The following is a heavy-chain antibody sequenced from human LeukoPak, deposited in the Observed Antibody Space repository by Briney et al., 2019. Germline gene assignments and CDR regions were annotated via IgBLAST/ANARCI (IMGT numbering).Heavy chain of an antibody. J-gene: IGHJ6*03. CDR1: GFTFNNYA. D-gene: IGHD3-10*01. Sequence: PGGSLRLSCAASGFTFNNYAMTWVRQAPGKGLEWVSVIGGSTGNTYYADSVKGRFTISRDNAKNSLYLQMNSLRAEDTAVYYCAREPRPRGYYYYYYMDVWGKGTTVTVSS. CDR2: IGGSTGNT. V-gene: IGHV3-23*01. CDR3: AREPRPRGYYYYYYMDV.